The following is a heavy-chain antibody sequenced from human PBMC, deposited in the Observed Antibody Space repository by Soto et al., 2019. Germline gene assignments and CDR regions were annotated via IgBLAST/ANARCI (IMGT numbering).Heavy chain of an antibody. CDR2: IYYRGST. J-gene: IGHJ5*02. Sequence: QVQLQESGPGLVKPSQTLSLTCPVPGGSISSGGYYWSWIRQHPGKGLAWIGYIYYRGSTYYNPSLKSRVTISVDTSKNLFSLKLSSVTAADTAVYYCARVGGINWFEPWGPRTLVTVSS. CDR1: GGSISSGGYY. D-gene: IGHD3-16*01. V-gene: IGHV4-31*03. CDR3: ARVGGINWFEP.